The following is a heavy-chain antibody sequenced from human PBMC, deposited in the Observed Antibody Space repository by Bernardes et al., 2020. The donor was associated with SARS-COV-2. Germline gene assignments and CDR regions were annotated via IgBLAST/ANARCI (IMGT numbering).Heavy chain of an antibody. J-gene: IGHJ6*02. V-gene: IGHV1-8*01. CDR3: ARGGGITIFGVVINYYYYGMDV. D-gene: IGHD3-3*01. Sequence: ASVKVSCKASGYTFTSYDINWVRQATGQGLEWMGWMNPNSGNTGYAQKFQGRVTMTRNTSISTAYMELSSLRSEDTAVYYCARGGGITIFGVVINYYYYGMDVWGQGTTVTGSS. CDR2: MNPNSGNT. CDR1: GYTFTSYD.